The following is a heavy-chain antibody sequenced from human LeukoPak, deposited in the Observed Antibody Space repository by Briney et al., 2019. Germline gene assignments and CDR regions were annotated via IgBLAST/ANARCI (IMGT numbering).Heavy chain of an antibody. CDR1: GFTFSSYA. V-gene: IGHV3-23*01. Sequence: GGSLRLSCAASGFTFSSYAMSWVRQAPGKGLEWVSAISGSGGSTYYADSVKGRFTISRDNSKNTLYLHMNSLRAEDTAVYYCAKWPAADYYYYGMDVWGQGTTVTVSS. D-gene: IGHD2-2*01. CDR2: ISGSGGST. J-gene: IGHJ6*02. CDR3: AKWPAADYYYYGMDV.